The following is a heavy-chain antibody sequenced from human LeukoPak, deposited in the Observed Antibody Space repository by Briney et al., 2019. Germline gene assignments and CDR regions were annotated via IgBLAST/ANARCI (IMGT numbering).Heavy chain of an antibody. V-gene: IGHV1-2*06. J-gene: IGHJ4*02. D-gene: IGHD5-12*01. Sequence: ASAKVSCKASGYTFTGYYMHWVRQAPGQGLEWMGRINPNSGGTNYAQKFQGRVTMTRDTSISTAYMELSRLRSDDTAVYYCARATRRSGYDLYYWGQGTLVTVSS. CDR2: INPNSGGT. CDR1: GYTFTGYY. CDR3: ARATRRSGYDLYY.